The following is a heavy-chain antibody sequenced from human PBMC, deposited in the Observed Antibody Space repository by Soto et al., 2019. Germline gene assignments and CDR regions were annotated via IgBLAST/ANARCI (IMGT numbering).Heavy chain of an antibody. Sequence: SVKVSCKASGGTFSSYAISWVLQAPGQGLEWMGGIIPIFGTANYAQKFQGRVTITADESTSTAYMELSSLRSEDTAVYYCARVPYDSSGYYYRGNNWFDPWGQGTLVTVSS. CDR2: IIPIFGTA. CDR3: ARVPYDSSGYYYRGNNWFDP. J-gene: IGHJ5*02. V-gene: IGHV1-69*13. CDR1: GGTFSSYA. D-gene: IGHD3-22*01.